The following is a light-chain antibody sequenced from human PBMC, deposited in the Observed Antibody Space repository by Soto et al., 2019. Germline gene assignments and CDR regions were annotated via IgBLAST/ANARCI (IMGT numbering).Light chain of an antibody. Sequence: SQMTQSPSSLFASVGDRVTVTCQATQDINIYLNWYQQKPGKAPNLLIYDASNLEIGVPSRFSGSGSGTHFTFTISSLQTEDIGTYYCQQYDILPITFGRGTRLEIK. CDR2: DAS. CDR1: QDINIY. V-gene: IGKV1-33*01. J-gene: IGKJ5*01. CDR3: QQYDILPIT.